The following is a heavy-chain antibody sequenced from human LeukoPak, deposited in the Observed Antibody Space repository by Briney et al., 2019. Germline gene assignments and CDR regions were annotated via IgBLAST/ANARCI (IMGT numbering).Heavy chain of an antibody. D-gene: IGHD3-10*01. Sequence: PGGSLRLSCAASGFTFSNAWMSWVRQAPGKGLEWVGRIKSKTDAGTTDYAAPVKGRFTISSDDPQNTLYLQMNSLKTEDTAVYYCTTARMVRGVITRLGGYFDYWGQGTLVAVSS. J-gene: IGHJ4*02. CDR3: TTARMVRGVITRLGGYFDY. CDR2: IKSKTDAGTT. CDR1: GFTFSNAW. V-gene: IGHV3-15*01.